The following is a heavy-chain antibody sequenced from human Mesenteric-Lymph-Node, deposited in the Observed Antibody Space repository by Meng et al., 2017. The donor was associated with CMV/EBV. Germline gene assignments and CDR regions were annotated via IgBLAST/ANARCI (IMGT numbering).Heavy chain of an antibody. D-gene: IGHD2-21*02. J-gene: IGHJ5*02. Sequence: ASVKVSCKASGDTFTGYYMHWVRQAPGQGLEWMGWINPNSGDTNYAQKFQGRVTMTRDTSISTAYMELNRLRSDDTAVYYCARGKGFGDDGYRGSNWFDPWGQGSLVTVSS. CDR3: ARGKGFGDDGYRGSNWFDP. CDR1: GDTFTGYY. CDR2: INPNSGDT. V-gene: IGHV1-2*02.